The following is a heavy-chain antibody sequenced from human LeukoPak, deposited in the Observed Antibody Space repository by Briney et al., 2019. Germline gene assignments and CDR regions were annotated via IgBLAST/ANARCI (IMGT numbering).Heavy chain of an antibody. V-gene: IGHV1-46*01. CDR3: APGGYDYYYYYGMDV. Sequence: PSVKVSCKASGYTFTSYYMHWVRQAPGQGLEWMGIINPSGGSTSYAQKFQGGVTMTRDTSTSTAYMELSSLRSEDTAVYYCAPGGYDYYYYYGMDVWGQGTTVTVSS. D-gene: IGHD5-12*01. CDR1: GYTFTSYY. CDR2: INPSGGST. J-gene: IGHJ6*02.